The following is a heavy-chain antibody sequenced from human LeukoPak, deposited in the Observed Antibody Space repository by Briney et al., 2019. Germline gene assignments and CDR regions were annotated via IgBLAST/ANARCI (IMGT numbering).Heavy chain of an antibody. V-gene: IGHV3-11*06. D-gene: IGHD6-13*01. Sequence: PGGSLRLSCAASGFTFSDYYMSWIRQAPGKGLEWVSYIFSSSSYTNYADSVKGRFTISRDNAKNSLYLQMNSLRAEDTAVYYCATRRQQLVMNYYGMDVWGQGTTVTVS. CDR2: IFSSSSYT. J-gene: IGHJ6*02. CDR3: ATRRQQLVMNYYGMDV. CDR1: GFTFSDYY.